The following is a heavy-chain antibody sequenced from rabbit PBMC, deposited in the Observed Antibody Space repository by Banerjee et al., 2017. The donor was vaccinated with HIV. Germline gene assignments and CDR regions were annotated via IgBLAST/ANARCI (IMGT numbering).Heavy chain of an antibody. CDR1: GFSFSSSYW. Sequence: QEQLEESGGDLVKPEGSLTLTCTASGFSFSSSYWMSWVRQAPGKGLEWIGYITYRGSAYYASWVNGRFTISRENTQNTLYLQLNSLTAADTATYFCARSNTYYGMDLWGPGTLVTVS. CDR2: ITYRGSA. CDR3: ARSNTYYGMDL. V-gene: IGHV1S45*01. J-gene: IGHJ6*01.